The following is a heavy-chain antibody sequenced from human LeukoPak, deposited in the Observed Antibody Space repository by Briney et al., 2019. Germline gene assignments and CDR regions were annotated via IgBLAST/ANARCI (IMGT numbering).Heavy chain of an antibody. Sequence: PGGSLILSCAASGFSFSSYSMNSVRQAPGKGLEWVSYIGSSSGPIYYAESVRGRFTISRDNAKNSLYLQMSSLRDEDTAVYYCARDFVYTFDVWGQGSMVTVSS. CDR2: IGSSSGPI. CDR3: ARDFVYTFDV. D-gene: IGHD2-2*02. CDR1: GFSFSSYS. V-gene: IGHV3-48*02. J-gene: IGHJ3*01.